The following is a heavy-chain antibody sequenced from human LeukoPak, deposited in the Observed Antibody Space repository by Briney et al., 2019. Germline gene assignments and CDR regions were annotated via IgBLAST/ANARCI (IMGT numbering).Heavy chain of an antibody. CDR1: GFTFSSYA. J-gene: IGHJ4*02. CDR2: ISGSGGST. CDR3: ARVDYGDYYYFDY. D-gene: IGHD4-17*01. Sequence: PGGSLRLSCAASGFTFSSYAMSWVRQAPGKGLEWVSAISGSGGSTYYADSVKGRFTISRDNSKNTLYLQMNSLRAEDTAVYYCARVDYGDYYYFDYWGQGTLVTVSS. V-gene: IGHV3-23*01.